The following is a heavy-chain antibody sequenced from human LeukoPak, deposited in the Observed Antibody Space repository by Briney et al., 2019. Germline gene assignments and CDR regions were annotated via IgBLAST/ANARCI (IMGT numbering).Heavy chain of an antibody. Sequence: SVKLSCKASGGTFSSYAISWVRQAPGQGLEWMGRIIPIFGTADYAQKFQGRVTITTDESTSTAYMELSSLRSEDTAVYYCARAELGYDSSGYHYWGQGTLVTVSS. D-gene: IGHD3-22*01. CDR2: IIPIFGTA. J-gene: IGHJ4*02. CDR3: ARAELGYDSSGYHY. CDR1: GGTFSSYA. V-gene: IGHV1-69*05.